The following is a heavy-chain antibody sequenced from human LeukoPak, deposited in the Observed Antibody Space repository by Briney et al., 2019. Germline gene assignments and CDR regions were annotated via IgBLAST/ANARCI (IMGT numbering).Heavy chain of an antibody. D-gene: IGHD3-22*01. Sequence: ASVKVSCKASGGTFSSYAISWVRQAPGQGLEWMGGIIPIFGTANYAQKFQGRVTMTRDTSISTAYMELSRLRSDDTAVYYCAREGKYYDSSGYIERRFWFDPWGQGTLVTVSS. J-gene: IGHJ5*02. CDR3: AREGKYYDSSGYIERRFWFDP. CDR1: GGTFSSYA. CDR2: IIPIFGTA. V-gene: IGHV1-69*05.